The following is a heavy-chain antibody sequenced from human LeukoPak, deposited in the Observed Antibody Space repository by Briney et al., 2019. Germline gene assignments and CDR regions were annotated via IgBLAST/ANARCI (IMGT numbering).Heavy chain of an antibody. CDR2: ISAYNGNT. Sequence: GASAKVSCKASGYTFTSYGINWVRQAPGQGLEWMGWISAYNGNTNYAQKLQGRVTMTTDTSTSTAYMELRSLRSDDTAVYYCASGGTVATMYYFDYWGQGTLVTVSS. J-gene: IGHJ4*02. D-gene: IGHD5-24*01. CDR3: ASGGTVATMYYFDY. V-gene: IGHV1-18*04. CDR1: GYTFTSYG.